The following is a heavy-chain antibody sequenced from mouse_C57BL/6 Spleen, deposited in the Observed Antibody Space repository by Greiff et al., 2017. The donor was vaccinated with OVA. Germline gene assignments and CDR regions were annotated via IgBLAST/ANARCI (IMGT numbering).Heavy chain of an antibody. CDR1: GFSLTSYG. Sequence: VKLMESGPGLVAPSQSLSITCTVSGFSLTSYGVHWVRQPPGKGLEWLVVIWSDGSTTYNSALKSRLSISKDNSKSQVFLKMNSLQTDDTAMYYCATNYYGSDWYFDVWGTGTTVTVSS. D-gene: IGHD1-1*01. V-gene: IGHV2-6*02. J-gene: IGHJ1*03. CDR3: ATNYYGSDWYFDV. CDR2: IWSDGST.